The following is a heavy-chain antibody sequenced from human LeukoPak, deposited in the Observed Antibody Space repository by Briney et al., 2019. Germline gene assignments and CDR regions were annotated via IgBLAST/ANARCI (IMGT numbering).Heavy chain of an antibody. CDR3: AKFFTGEYVRAFDV. CDR2: ISYDGSSK. V-gene: IGHV3-30*18. Sequence: GGSLRLSCAASGFTFSSYSMNWVRQAPGKGLEWVAVISYDGSSKYYADSVKGRFTISRDNSKNTLYLQMNSLRAEDTAVYYCAKFFTGEYVRAFDVWGQGTMVTVSS. J-gene: IGHJ3*01. CDR1: GFTFSSYS. D-gene: IGHD3-10*02.